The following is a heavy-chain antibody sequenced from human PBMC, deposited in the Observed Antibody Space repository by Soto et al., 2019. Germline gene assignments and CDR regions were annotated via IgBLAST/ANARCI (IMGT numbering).Heavy chain of an antibody. Sequence: SETLSLTYTVSGGSISSSSYYWGWIRQPPGKGLEWIGRIYYSGSTYYNPSLKSRVTISVDTSKNQFSLKLSSVTAADTAVYYCARGIARKTLNGLVGYFDYWGQGTLVTVSS. CDR2: IYYSGST. CDR1: GGSISSSSYY. J-gene: IGHJ4*02. D-gene: IGHD6-13*01. CDR3: ARGIARKTLNGLVGYFDY. V-gene: IGHV4-39*01.